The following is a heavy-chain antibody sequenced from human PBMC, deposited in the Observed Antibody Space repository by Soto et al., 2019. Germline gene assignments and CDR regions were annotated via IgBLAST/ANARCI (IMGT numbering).Heavy chain of an antibody. Sequence: QVQLVQSGAEVKKPGSSVKVSCKASGGTFSSYAISWVRQAPGQGLEWMGGIIPIFGTANYAQKFQGRVTITADESTSTAYMELSSLRSEDTAVYYCSRVGASGSYFYYYGIDVWGQGTTVTVSS. CDR3: SRVGASGSYFYYYGIDV. V-gene: IGHV1-69*01. D-gene: IGHD1-26*01. CDR2: IIPIFGTA. J-gene: IGHJ6*02. CDR1: GGTFSSYA.